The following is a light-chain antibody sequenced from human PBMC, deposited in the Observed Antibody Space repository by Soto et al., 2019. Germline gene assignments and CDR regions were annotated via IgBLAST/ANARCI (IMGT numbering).Light chain of an antibody. CDR1: QRVSNR. CDR2: DAS. CDR3: QQRGNWPFFT. Sequence: EIVLTQSPAPLSLSPGERATLSCRASQRVSNRLAWYQQKPGQAPRLLIFDASNRATGVPARFSGSGSGTDFTLTISSLEPEDFAVYYCQQRGNWPFFTGGPGTKVDVK. J-gene: IGKJ3*01. V-gene: IGKV3-11*01.